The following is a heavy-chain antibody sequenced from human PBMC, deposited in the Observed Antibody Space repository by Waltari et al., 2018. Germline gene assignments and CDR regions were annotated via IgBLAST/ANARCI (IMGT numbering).Heavy chain of an antibody. CDR2: IKQDGSEK. Sequence: EVQLVESGGGLVQPGGSLRLSCAASGFTFSSYWMTWVRQAPGKGLEWVANIKQDGSEKYYVDSVKGRFTISRDNAKNSLYLQMNSLRAEDTAVYYCAREGLGAAVDGWDAFDIWGHGTMVTVSS. V-gene: IGHV3-7*01. J-gene: IGHJ3*02. D-gene: IGHD6-19*01. CDR1: GFTFSSYW. CDR3: AREGLGAAVDGWDAFDI.